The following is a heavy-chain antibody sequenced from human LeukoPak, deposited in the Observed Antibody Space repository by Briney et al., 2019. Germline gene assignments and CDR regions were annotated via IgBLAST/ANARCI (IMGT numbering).Heavy chain of an antibody. J-gene: IGHJ4*02. D-gene: IGHD3-22*01. V-gene: IGHV1-18*01. Sequence: ASVKVSCKASGYTFTSYGISWVRQAPGQGLEWMGWISAYNGNTNYAQKLQGRVTMTTDTSTSTAYMELRSLRSDDTAVYYCARPLGPYYYDSSGYYYWGQGTLVTVSS. CDR2: ISAYNGNT. CDR1: GYTFTSYG. CDR3: ARPLGPYYYDSSGYYY.